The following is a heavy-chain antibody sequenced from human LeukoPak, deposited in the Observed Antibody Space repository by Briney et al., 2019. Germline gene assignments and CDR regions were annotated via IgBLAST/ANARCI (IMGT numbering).Heavy chain of an antibody. Sequence: PGGSLRLSCAASGFTFSSYAMSWIRQAPGKGLEWVSYISSSGSTIYYADSVKGRFTISRDNAKNSLYLQMNSLRPEDTAVYYCAKEARNGDWAPYFDYWGQGTLVTVPS. CDR3: AKEARNGDWAPYFDY. CDR2: ISSSGSTI. V-gene: IGHV3-11*04. D-gene: IGHD4-17*01. J-gene: IGHJ4*02. CDR1: GFTFSSYA.